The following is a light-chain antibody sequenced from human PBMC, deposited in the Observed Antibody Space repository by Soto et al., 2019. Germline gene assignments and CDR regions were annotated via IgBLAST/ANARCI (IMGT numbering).Light chain of an antibody. CDR2: GAS. J-gene: IGKJ4*02. V-gene: IGKV3-15*01. Sequence: EIVMTQSPATLSVSPGERATLSCRASQSVSSNLAWYQQKPGQPPRLLIYGASTRAAGIPARFSGSGSGTEFTLTISSLQSEDFAVYYCQQYKNWPRTFGRGTKVDIK. CDR1: QSVSSN. CDR3: QQYKNWPRT.